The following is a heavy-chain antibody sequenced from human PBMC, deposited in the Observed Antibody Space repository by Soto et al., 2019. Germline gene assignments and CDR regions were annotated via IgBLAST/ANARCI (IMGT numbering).Heavy chain of an antibody. CDR3: GTGSTSWVMDV. Sequence: QVQLVQSGAEVKQPGSSVKVSCKASGGTFSRYAISWVRQVPGQGLEWMGGIIPIFGTANYAQKFQGRVTITADEATSTADMGLSSLRPEDTAVYYCGTGSTSWVMDVWGQGTTVTVSS. CDR1: GGTFSRYA. CDR2: IIPIFGTA. V-gene: IGHV1-69*01. J-gene: IGHJ6*02. D-gene: IGHD2-2*01.